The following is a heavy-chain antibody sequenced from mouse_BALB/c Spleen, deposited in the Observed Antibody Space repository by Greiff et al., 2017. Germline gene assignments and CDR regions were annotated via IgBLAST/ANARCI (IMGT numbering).Heavy chain of an antibody. D-gene: IGHD2-3*01. Sequence: EVQLQQSGPELVKPGASLKISCKASGYSFTGYTMNWVKQSHGKNLEWIGLINPYNGGTSYNQKFKGKATLTVDKSSSTAYMELLSLTSEDSAVYYCARENGYLYYYAMDYWGQGTSVTVSS. CDR3: ARENGYLYYYAMDY. V-gene: IGHV1-18*01. J-gene: IGHJ4*01. CDR2: INPYNGGT. CDR1: GYSFTGYT.